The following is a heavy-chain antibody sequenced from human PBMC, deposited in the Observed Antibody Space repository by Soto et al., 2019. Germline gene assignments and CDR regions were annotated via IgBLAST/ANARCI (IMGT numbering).Heavy chain of an antibody. CDR1: GFTFSRHA. V-gene: IGHV3-30-3*01. J-gene: IGHJ5*02. CDR3: AKDRPLYSNLNWFDP. CDR2: VSKDGSVK. D-gene: IGHD2-21*01. Sequence: PGGSLRLSCEGSGFTFSRHALHWVRQAPGKGLEWVAVVSKDGSVKYWIESVKGRFTLSRDNSKNTLYLQMNSLRAEDTAVYYCAKDRPLYSNLNWFDPWGQGTLVTVSS.